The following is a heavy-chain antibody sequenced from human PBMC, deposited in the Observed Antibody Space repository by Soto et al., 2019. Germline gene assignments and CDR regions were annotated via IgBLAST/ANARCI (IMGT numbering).Heavy chain of an antibody. Sequence: VKVSCKASGYTFTTYDINWVRQATGQGLEWVGWMDPNSGDTGYAPKFQGRVTMTRDTSISTAYMELSSLTSEDTAVYYCARYSSYSSTWVYWGQGTLVTVSS. D-gene: IGHD2-2*01. CDR1: GYTFTTYD. V-gene: IGHV1-8*01. J-gene: IGHJ4*02. CDR2: MDPNSGDT. CDR3: ARYSSYSSTWVY.